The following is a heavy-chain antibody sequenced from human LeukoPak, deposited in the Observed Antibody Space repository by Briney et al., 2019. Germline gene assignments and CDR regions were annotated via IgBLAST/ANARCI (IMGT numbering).Heavy chain of an antibody. J-gene: IGHJ4*02. CDR1: GFTFSSYS. CDR3: ARDLIRYYYDSSAYYFDY. V-gene: IGHV3-21*01. CDR2: ISSSSSYI. Sequence: SGGSLRLSCAASGFTFSSYSMNWVRQAPGEGLEWVSSISSSSSYIYYADSVKGRFTISRDNAKNSLYLQMNSLRAEDTAVYYCARDLIRYYYDSSAYYFDYWGQGTLVTVSS. D-gene: IGHD3-22*01.